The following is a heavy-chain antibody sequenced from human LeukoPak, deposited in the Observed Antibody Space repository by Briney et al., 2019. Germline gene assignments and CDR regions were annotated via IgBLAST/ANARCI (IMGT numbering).Heavy chain of an antibody. D-gene: IGHD5-24*01. CDR2: ISSSSSYI. Sequence: GGSLRLSCAASGFTFSSYSMNCVRQAPGKGLEWVSSISSSSSYIYYADSVKGRFTISRDNAKNSLYLQMNSLRAEDTAVYYCAITATSERGAFDYWGQGTLVTVSS. J-gene: IGHJ4*02. CDR1: GFTFSSYS. CDR3: AITATSERGAFDY. V-gene: IGHV3-21*01.